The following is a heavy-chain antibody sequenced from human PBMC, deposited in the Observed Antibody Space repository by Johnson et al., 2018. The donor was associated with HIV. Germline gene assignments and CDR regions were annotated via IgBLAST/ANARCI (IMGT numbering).Heavy chain of an antibody. CDR1: GFTFSSYP. J-gene: IGHJ3*02. D-gene: IGHD2-21*01. Sequence: QVQLVESGGGAVQPGRSLRLSCAASGFTFSSYPMHWVRQAPGKGLEWVAVISSDGSNNYYADSVKGRFTISRDNSKNTQYLQMNSLRDEDTAVYYCARGGGCGGDCYSGYDAFDIWGQGTMVTV. CDR3: ARGGGCGGDCYSGYDAFDI. V-gene: IGHV3-30*04. CDR2: ISSDGSNN.